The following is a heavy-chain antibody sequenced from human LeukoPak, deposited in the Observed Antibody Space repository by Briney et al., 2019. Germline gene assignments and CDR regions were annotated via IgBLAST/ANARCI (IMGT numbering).Heavy chain of an antibody. D-gene: IGHD3-3*01. CDR3: ARANSTYYDFWSGSRQYYYYYMDV. CDR2: MNPNSGNT. CDR1: GYTFSSYD. V-gene: IGHV1-8*01. J-gene: IGHJ6*03. Sequence: ASVKVSCKASGYTFSSYDINWVRQATGQGLEWMGWMNPNSGNTGYAQKFQGRVTMTRNTSISTAYMELSSLRSEDTAVYYCARANSTYYDFWSGSRQYYYYYMDVWGKGTTVTVSS.